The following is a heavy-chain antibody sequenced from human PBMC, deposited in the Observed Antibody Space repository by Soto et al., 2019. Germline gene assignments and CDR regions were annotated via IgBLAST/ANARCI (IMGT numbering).Heavy chain of an antibody. V-gene: IGHV1-18*01. J-gene: IGHJ6*03. CDR2: ISAYNGNT. Sequence: QVQLVQSGAEVKKPGASVKVSCKASGYTFTSYGISWVRQAPGQGLEWMGWISAYNGNTNYAQKLQGRVTMTTDTSTSTAYMELRSLRSVDTAVYYCARAVGVLRYFDWLLNYYYYYMDVWGKGTTVTVSS. D-gene: IGHD3-9*01. CDR3: ARAVGVLRYFDWLLNYYYYYMDV. CDR1: GYTFTSYG.